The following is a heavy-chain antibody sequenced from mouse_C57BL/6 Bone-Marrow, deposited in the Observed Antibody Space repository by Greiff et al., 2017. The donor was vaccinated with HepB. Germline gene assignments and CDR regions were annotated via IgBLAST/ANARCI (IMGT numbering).Heavy chain of an antibody. CDR1: GFSFNTYA. CDR3: VRGLRRFAY. V-gene: IGHV10-1*01. CDR2: IRSKSNNYAT. D-gene: IGHD2-2*01. J-gene: IGHJ3*01. Sequence: EVHLVESGGGLVQPKGSLKLSCAASGFSFNTYAMNWVRQAPGKGLEWVACIRSKSNNYATYYADSVKDRFTISRDDSENMLYPQKNNLKTEETAMYYCVRGLRRFAYWGQGTLVTVSA.